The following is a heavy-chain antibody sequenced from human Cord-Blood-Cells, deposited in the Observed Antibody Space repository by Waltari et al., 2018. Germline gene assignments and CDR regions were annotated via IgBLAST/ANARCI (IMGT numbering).Heavy chain of an antibody. CDR2: INHSGST. CDR1: GGSFSGYY. Sequence: QVQLQQWGAGLLKPSETLSLTCAVYGGSFSGYYWSWIRQPPGKGLEWIGEINHSGSTNYNPSRKSRVTISVDTSKNQFSLKLSSVTAADTAVYYCASASGFFLEWLLFDYWGQGTLVTVSS. CDR3: ASASGFFLEWLLFDY. D-gene: IGHD3-3*01. V-gene: IGHV4-34*01. J-gene: IGHJ4*02.